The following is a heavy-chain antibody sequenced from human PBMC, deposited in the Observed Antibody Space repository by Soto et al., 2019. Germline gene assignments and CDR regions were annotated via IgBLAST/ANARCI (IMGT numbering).Heavy chain of an antibody. CDR2: INHSGST. V-gene: IGHV4-34*01. CDR1: GGSVRGYD. Sequence: SGTMALTCAVYGGSVRGYDWTWIRQPPGTGLEWIGEINHSGSTNYNPSLKSRVTISVDTSKNQFSLKLTSVTAADTAVNYCARDKITGLFDYWGQGTLVTVSS. D-gene: IGHD2-8*02. CDR3: ARDKITGLFDY. J-gene: IGHJ4*02.